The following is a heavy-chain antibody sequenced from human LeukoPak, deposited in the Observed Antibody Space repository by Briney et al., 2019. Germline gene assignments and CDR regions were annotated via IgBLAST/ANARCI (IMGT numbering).Heavy chain of an antibody. J-gene: IGHJ4*02. CDR3: ARIWLSGWYRGYFDY. CDR2: INHSGST. V-gene: IGHV4-34*01. CDR1: GGSFSGYY. D-gene: IGHD6-19*01. Sequence: SETLSLTCAVYGGSFSGYYWSWIRQPPGKGLEWIGEINHSGSTNYNPSLKSRVTISVDTSKNQFSLKLSSVTAADTAVYYCARIWLSGWYRGYFDYWGQGTLVTVSS.